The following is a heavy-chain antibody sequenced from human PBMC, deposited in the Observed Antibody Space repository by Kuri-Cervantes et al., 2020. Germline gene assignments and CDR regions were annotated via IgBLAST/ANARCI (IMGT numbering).Heavy chain of an antibody. CDR2: IWYGGSNK. V-gene: IGHV3-30*19. J-gene: IGHJ6*02. CDR3: ARDDITMVRGVIITIYGMDV. CDR1: GFTFSNYG. D-gene: IGHD3-10*01. Sequence: GESLKISCAASGFTFSNYGMHWVRQAPGKGLEWVAVIWYGGSNKYYADSVKGRFTISRDNSKNTLYLQMNSLRAEDTAVYYCARDDITMVRGVIITIYGMDVWGQGTTVTVSS.